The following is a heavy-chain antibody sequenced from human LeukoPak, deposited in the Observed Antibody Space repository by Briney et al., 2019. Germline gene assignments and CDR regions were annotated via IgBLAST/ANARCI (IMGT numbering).Heavy chain of an antibody. V-gene: IGHV4-59*01. J-gene: IGHJ5*02. CDR3: ATGGSDGWLDP. D-gene: IGHD3-10*01. CDR2: IYYSGRT. Sequence: SETLSLTCTVSGGSISPYYWSWIRQPPGKGLEWIGYIYYSGRTNYNPSLKSRVTMSVDTSRNQFSLKLSSMTAADTAVYYCATGGSDGWLDPWGQGTLVTVSS. CDR1: GGSISPYY.